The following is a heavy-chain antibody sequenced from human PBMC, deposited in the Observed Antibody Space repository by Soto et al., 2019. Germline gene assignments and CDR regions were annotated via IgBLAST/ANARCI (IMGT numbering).Heavy chain of an antibody. CDR1: GGTFSSYA. CDR2: IIPIFGTA. CDR3: AILMVRGDYGMDV. D-gene: IGHD3-10*01. Sequence: SVKVSCKASGGTFSSYAISWVRQAPVQGLEWMGGIIPIFGTANYAQKFQGRVTITADESTSTAYMELSSLRSEDTAVYYCAILMVRGDYGMDVWGQGTTVTVSS. V-gene: IGHV1-69*13. J-gene: IGHJ6*02.